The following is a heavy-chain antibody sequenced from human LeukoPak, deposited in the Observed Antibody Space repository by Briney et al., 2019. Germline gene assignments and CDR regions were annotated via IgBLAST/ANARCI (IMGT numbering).Heavy chain of an antibody. D-gene: IGHD3-10*01. J-gene: IGHJ4*02. CDR3: ARAPSRSGSYYPYFDY. V-gene: IGHV4-30-4*01. CDR2: IYYSGST. Sequence: SQTLSLTCTVSGGSISSGDYYWSWIRQPPGKCLEWIGYIYYSGSTYYNPSLKSRVTISVDTSKNQFSLKLSSVTAADMAVYYCARAPSRSGSYYPYFDYWGQGTLVTVSS. CDR1: GGSISSGDYY.